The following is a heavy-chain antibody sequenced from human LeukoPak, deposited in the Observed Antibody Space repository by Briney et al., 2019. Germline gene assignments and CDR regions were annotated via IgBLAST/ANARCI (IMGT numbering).Heavy chain of an antibody. CDR2: IHPNNGGT. J-gene: IGHJ4*02. Sequence: ASVKVSCKASGYTFTGYYMHWVRQAPGQGLEWMGRIHPNNGGTNKAQKFQGRVTMNRHTSIHTANIEANRLISDHTPVYVCARGEVGATNLVDYWGQGTLVTVSS. V-gene: IGHV1-2*06. CDR1: GYTFTGYY. CDR3: ARGEVGATNLVDY. D-gene: IGHD1-26*01.